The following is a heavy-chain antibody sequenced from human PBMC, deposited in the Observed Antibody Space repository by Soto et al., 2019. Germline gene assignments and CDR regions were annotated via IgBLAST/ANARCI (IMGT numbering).Heavy chain of an antibody. D-gene: IGHD3-22*01. CDR1: GDTFSTYA. Sequence: QVQLVQSGAEVNKPGSSVKVSCMASGDTFSTYAINWVRQAPGQGLEWMGWIIPILGTANYAQKFQGRVTITAGESTSTVYMELSSLRSEDTAVYYCARELYLYNSSAYTHYYYGMDVWGQGTTVTVS. J-gene: IGHJ6*02. CDR3: ARELYLYNSSAYTHYYYGMDV. CDR2: IIPILGTA. V-gene: IGHV1-69*01.